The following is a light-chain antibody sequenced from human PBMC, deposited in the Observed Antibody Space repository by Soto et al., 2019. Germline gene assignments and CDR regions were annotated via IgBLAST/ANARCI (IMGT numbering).Light chain of an antibody. J-gene: IGLJ2*01. CDR1: SSNIGRNT. V-gene: IGLV1-44*01. CDR3: APLDESLNGVV. CDR2: TNN. Sequence: QSVLTQPPSASGTPGQRVTISCSGSSSNIGRNTVNWYQQLPGTAPKLLIYTNNQRPSGVPDRFSGSKSGTSASLAISGLQSEDEADYDCAPLDESLNGVVFGGGTQLTVL.